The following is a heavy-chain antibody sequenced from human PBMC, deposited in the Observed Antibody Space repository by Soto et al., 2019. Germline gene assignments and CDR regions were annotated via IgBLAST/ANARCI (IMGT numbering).Heavy chain of an antibody. CDR1: GGTFSSYA. J-gene: IGHJ4*02. Sequence: QVQLVQSGAEVKKPGSSVKVSCKASGGTFSSYAISWVRQAPGQGLEWMGGIIPIFGTANYAQKFQGRVTITADESTSTAYMELSSLRSEDTAVYYCARDRRYYYDSSGYYYPTDAFDYWGQGTLVTVSS. CDR3: ARDRRYYYDSSGYYYPTDAFDY. CDR2: IIPIFGTA. D-gene: IGHD3-22*01. V-gene: IGHV1-69*12.